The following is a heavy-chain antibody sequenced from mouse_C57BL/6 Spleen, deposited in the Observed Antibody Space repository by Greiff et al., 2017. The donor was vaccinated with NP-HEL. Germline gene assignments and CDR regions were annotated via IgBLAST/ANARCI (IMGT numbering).Heavy chain of an antibody. J-gene: IGHJ4*01. CDR3: ARGDYDGYYVGAMDY. D-gene: IGHD2-3*01. CDR1: GYSITSGYD. Sequence: EVQLVESGPGMVKPSQSLSLTCTVTGYSITSGYDWHWIRHFPGNKLEWMGYISYSGSTNYNPSLKSRISITHDTSKNHFFLKLNSVTTEDTATYYCARGDYDGYYVGAMDYWGQGTSVTVSS. CDR2: ISYSGST. V-gene: IGHV3-1*01.